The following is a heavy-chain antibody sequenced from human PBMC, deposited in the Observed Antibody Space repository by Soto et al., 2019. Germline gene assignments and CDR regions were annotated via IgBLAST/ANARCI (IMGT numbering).Heavy chain of an antibody. CDR1: GDSISDDY. V-gene: IGHV4-59*08. J-gene: IGHJ6*03. CDR3: ARVRTTLDFYYYYMDV. D-gene: IGHD3-10*01. CDR2: VYYSCST. Sequence: QVQLQESGPGLVKPAETLSLTCTVSGDSISDDYWTWIRQPPGKALEWIGYVYYSCSTSYNPSFKSRVTNAVDTSKTQFSLKLSSVTAADTAVYYCARVRTTLDFYYYYMDVWGIGTTVTVSS.